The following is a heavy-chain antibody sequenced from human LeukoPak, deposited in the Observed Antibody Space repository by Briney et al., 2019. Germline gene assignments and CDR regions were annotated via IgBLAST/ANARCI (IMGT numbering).Heavy chain of an antibody. D-gene: IGHD1-26*01. CDR2: IYYNGGT. V-gene: IGHV4-31*01. CDR1: GGSISSGDYY. Sequence: SQTLSLTCTVAGGSISSGDYYWTWIRQHPGKGLEWIGYIYYNGGTYYNPSLKSQVTISADTSKNQFSLKLTSGTGADTAMYYCVRARNSEQYSFDYWGQGVLVTVSS. J-gene: IGHJ4*02. CDR3: VRARNSEQYSFDY.